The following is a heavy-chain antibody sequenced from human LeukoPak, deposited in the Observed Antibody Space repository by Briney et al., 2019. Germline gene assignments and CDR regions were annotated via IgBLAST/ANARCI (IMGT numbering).Heavy chain of an antibody. CDR3: ARVRGSYSGDY. Sequence: GGSLRLSCAASGFTFSSYVMHLVREAPGKVLEWVANIKQDGSEKYYVDSVKGRFTISRDNAKNSLYLQMNSLRAEDTAVYYCARVRGSYSGDYWGQGTLVTVSS. CDR2: IKQDGSEK. CDR1: GFTFSSYV. J-gene: IGHJ4*02. D-gene: IGHD3-10*01. V-gene: IGHV3-7*01.